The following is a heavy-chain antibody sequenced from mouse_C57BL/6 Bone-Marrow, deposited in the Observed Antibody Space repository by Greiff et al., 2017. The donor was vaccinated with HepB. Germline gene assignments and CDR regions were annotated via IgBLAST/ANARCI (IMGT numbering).Heavy chain of an antibody. D-gene: IGHD1-1*01. V-gene: IGHV5-4*01. CDR1: GFTFSSYA. Sequence: EVNVVESGGGLVKPGGSLKLSCAASGFTFSSYAMSWVRQTPEKRLEWVATISDGGSYTYYPDNVKGRFIISRDNAKNNLYLQMSHLKSEDTAMYYCARDLLPYFDYWGQGTTLTVSS. CDR2: ISDGGSYT. CDR3: ARDLLPYFDY. J-gene: IGHJ2*01.